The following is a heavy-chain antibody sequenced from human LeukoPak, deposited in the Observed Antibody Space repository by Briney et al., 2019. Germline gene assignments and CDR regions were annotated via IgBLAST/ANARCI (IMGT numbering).Heavy chain of an antibody. Sequence: GGSLRLSCAASGFTFSSYGMHWVRQAPGKGLEWVAVIWYDGSKKYYADSVKGRFTISRDNSKNTLYLQMNSLRVEDTAVYYCAEPHYYDSGGSYIAGAFDIWGQGTMVTVSS. CDR1: GFTFSSYG. J-gene: IGHJ3*02. CDR2: IWYDGSKK. D-gene: IGHD3-22*01. CDR3: AEPHYYDSGGSYIAGAFDI. V-gene: IGHV3-33*06.